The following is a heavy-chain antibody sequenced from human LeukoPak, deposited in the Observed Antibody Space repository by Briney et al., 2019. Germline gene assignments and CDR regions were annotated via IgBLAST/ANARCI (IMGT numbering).Heavy chain of an antibody. Sequence: GGSLRLSCAASGFIFSNAWMSWVRQTPGKGLEWVGRLKSKIDGGTIDYAAPVKGGFTISRDDSKNTLYLQINSLETEDTGVYYCTTGGWYGGDFWGQGTLVTVYS. D-gene: IGHD6-19*01. V-gene: IGHV3-15*01. CDR2: LKSKIDGGTI. J-gene: IGHJ4*02. CDR3: TTGGWYGGDF. CDR1: GFIFSNAW.